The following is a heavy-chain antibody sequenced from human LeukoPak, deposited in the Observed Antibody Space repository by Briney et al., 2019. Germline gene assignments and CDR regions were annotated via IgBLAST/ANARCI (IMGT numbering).Heavy chain of an antibody. V-gene: IGHV3-21*01. CDR1: GFTFSSYS. D-gene: IGHD2-2*01. Sequence: PGGSLRLSCAASGFTFSSYSMNWVRQAPGKGLEWVSSITYSSSNIYYADSVKGRFTISRDNAKNSLYLQMNSLRVEDTAVYYCARLYCSSTSCYAFDIWGQGTMVTVSS. CDR2: ITYSSSNI. J-gene: IGHJ3*02. CDR3: ARLYCSSTSCYAFDI.